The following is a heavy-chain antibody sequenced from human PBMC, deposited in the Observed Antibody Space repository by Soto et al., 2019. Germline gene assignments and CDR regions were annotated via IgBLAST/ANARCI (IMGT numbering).Heavy chain of an antibody. V-gene: IGHV3-23*01. CDR1: GFTFNNYA. CDR3: AIHFYCGSGSYYGVDY. Sequence: EVQLLESGGGLVQPGGSLRLSCVVSGFTFNNYAMNWVRQAPGKGLEWVSGISASGGSTYYADSVKGRFTISRDSSKHTMYLQMNSLRAGDTAIYYCAIHFYCGSGSYYGVDYWGQGTLVTVSS. CDR2: ISASGGST. J-gene: IGHJ4*02. D-gene: IGHD3-10*01.